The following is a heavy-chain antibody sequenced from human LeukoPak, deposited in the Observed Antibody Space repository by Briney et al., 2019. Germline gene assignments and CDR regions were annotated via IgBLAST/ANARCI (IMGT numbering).Heavy chain of an antibody. Sequence: GASVKVSCKASGYTFTGYYIHWVRQAPGQGLEWMGWIIPNSGGTNYAQKFQGRVTMTRDTSISTAYMELSSLRSDDTAVYYCATGRKNYGSGSYFFPGGFDYWGQGTLVTVSS. CDR1: GYTFTGYY. CDR2: IIPNSGGT. V-gene: IGHV1-2*02. CDR3: ATGRKNYGSGSYFFPGGFDY. J-gene: IGHJ4*02. D-gene: IGHD3-10*01.